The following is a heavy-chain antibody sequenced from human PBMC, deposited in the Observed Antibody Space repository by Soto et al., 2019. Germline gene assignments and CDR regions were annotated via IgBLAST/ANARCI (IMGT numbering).Heavy chain of an antibody. V-gene: IGHV3-30-3*01. CDR1: GFSFSSQA. CDR3: ARDIYSYGSVGTPDI. CDR2: ISNDGNRQ. Sequence: QEQLMESGGGVVQPGRSLRLSCVASGFSFSSQAMHWVRQAPGKGLEWVAAISNDGNRQLYADSVKDRFTISRDNSRNTLDLQMNNLRTEDTGVCFCARDIYSYGSVGTPDIWGQGTMVTVSS. D-gene: IGHD5-18*01. J-gene: IGHJ3*02.